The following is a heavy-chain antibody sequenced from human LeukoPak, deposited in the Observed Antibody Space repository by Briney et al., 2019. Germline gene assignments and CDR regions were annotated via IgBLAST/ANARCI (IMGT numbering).Heavy chain of an antibody. CDR3: AKAPNFASGSYYAFDC. J-gene: IGHJ4*02. CDR1: GFTFSSFA. V-gene: IGHV3-23*01. CDR2: ISGRAGSA. Sequence: GGSLRPSCAASGFTFSSFAMHWVRQAPGKGLEWVSGISGRAGSAYYADSVKGRFTISRDNSKNTLFLQMNTLGAEDTAVYFCAKAPNFASGSYYAFDCWGQGTLVTVSS. D-gene: IGHD3-10*01.